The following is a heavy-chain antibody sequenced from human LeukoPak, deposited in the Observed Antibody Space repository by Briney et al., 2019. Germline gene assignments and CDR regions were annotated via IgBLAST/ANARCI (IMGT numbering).Heavy chain of an antibody. Sequence: PGGSLRLSCAASGFTFSTYTMAWVRQAPGKGLEWVSSISSSSSYIYYADSVKGRFTISRDNAKNSLYLQMNSLRAEDTAVYYCARGGATSLFVDYWGQGTLVTVSS. V-gene: IGHV3-21*01. CDR2: ISSSSSYI. CDR3: ARGGATSLFVDY. J-gene: IGHJ4*02. D-gene: IGHD1-26*01. CDR1: GFTFSTYT.